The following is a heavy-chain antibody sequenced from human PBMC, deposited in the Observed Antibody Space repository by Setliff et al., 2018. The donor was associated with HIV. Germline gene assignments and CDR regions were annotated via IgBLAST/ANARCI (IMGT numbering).Heavy chain of an antibody. Sequence: GGSLRLSCAASGFTFSTHGMHWVRQAPGKGLEWVAIISYDGTSKHYADSVKGRFTISRDNSKNTLYLHMNNLRADDTSVYYCARIQNHVWDYWGQGTLVTVSS. V-gene: IGHV3-30*03. J-gene: IGHJ4*02. D-gene: IGHD5-18*01. CDR3: ARIQNHVWDY. CDR1: GFTFSTHG. CDR2: ISYDGTSK.